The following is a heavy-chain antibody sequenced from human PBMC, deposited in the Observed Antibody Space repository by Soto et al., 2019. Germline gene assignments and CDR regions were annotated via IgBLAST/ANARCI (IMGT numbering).Heavy chain of an antibody. CDR3: AITFNKQYYYASSGYYSPPDY. D-gene: IGHD3-22*01. Sequence: SVKVSCKASGGTFSSYAISWVRQAPGQGLEWMGGTIPIFGTANYAQKFQGRATITADESTSTAYMELSSLRSEDTAVYYCAITFNKQYYYASSGYYSPPDYWGQGTLVTVSS. CDR2: TIPIFGTA. V-gene: IGHV1-69*13. J-gene: IGHJ4*02. CDR1: GGTFSSYA.